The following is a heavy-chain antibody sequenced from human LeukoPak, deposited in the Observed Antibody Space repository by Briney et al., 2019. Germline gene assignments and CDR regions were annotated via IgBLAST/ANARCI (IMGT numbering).Heavy chain of an antibody. CDR1: GFTFSSYS. V-gene: IGHV3-23*01. D-gene: IGHD1-26*01. CDR3: AKGSGSYRDFDY. J-gene: IGHJ4*02. CDR2: ISGSGGST. Sequence: GGSLRLSCAASGFTFSSYSMNWVRQAPGKGLQWVSAISGSGGSTYYADSVKGRFTISRDNSKNTLYLQMNSLRAEDTAVYYCAKGSGSYRDFDYWGQGTLVTVSS.